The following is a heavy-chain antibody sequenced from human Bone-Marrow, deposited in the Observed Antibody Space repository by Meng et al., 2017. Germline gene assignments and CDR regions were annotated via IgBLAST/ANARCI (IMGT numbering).Heavy chain of an antibody. CDR1: GFTFSSYG. CDR3: AKYSYGLGDYFDY. J-gene: IGHJ4*02. V-gene: IGHV3-33*06. CDR2: IWYDGSNK. Sequence: GGSLRLSCAASGFTFSSYGMHWVRQAPGKGLEWVAVIWYDGSNKYYADSVKGRFTISRDNSKNTLYLQMNSLRAEDTALYYCAKYSYGLGDYFDYWGRGALVTVSS. D-gene: IGHD3-10*01.